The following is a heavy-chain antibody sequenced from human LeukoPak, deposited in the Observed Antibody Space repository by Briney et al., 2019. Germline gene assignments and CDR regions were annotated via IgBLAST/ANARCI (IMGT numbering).Heavy chain of an antibody. D-gene: IGHD6-19*01. Sequence: GGSLRLSCAASGFTFSSYALTWVRQAPGKGLEWVSSISGSGGPTFYADSVKGRFTISRDDSKSTLFLQTNSLRAEDTAIYYCAKARYTSGWYVFDYWGRGTQVTVSS. J-gene: IGHJ4*02. CDR1: GFTFSSYA. CDR3: AKARYTSGWYVFDY. V-gene: IGHV3-23*01. CDR2: ISGSGGPT.